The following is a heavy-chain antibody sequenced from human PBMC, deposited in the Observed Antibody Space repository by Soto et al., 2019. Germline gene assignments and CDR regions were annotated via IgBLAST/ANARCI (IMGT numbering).Heavy chain of an antibody. Sequence: ASVKVSCKASGGTFSSYTISWVRQAPGQGLEWMGRIIPILGIANYAQKFQGRVTITADKSTSTAYMELSSLRSEDTAVYYCASLIVVVPAAASRHDAFDIWGQGTMVTVSS. CDR2: IIPILGIA. V-gene: IGHV1-69*02. J-gene: IGHJ3*02. D-gene: IGHD2-2*01. CDR3: ASLIVVVPAAASRHDAFDI. CDR1: GGTFSSYT.